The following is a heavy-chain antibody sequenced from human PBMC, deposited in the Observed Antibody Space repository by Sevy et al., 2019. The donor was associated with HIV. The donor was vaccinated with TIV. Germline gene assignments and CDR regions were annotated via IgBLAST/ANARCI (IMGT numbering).Heavy chain of an antibody. CDR2: IIPIFGTA. D-gene: IGHD6-6*01. J-gene: IGHJ4*02. Sequence: ASVKVSCKASGGTFSSYAINWVRQAPGQGLEWMGGIIPIFGTANYAQKFQGRVTVTADESTSTAYMELSSLRSEDTAVYYCARGLIATRRGGGYYFDYWGQGTLVTVSS. CDR1: GGTFSSYA. CDR3: ARGLIATRRGGGYYFDY. V-gene: IGHV1-69*13.